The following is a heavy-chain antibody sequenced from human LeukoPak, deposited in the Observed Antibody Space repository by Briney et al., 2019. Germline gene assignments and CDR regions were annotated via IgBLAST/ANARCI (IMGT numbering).Heavy chain of an antibody. CDR1: GYTFTSYG. CDR2: ISAYNGNT. Sequence: ASVKVSCKASGYTFTSYGISWVRQAPGQGLEWMGWISAYNGNTNYAQKLQGRVTMTTDTSTSTACMELRSLRSDDTAVYYCARSPPALAAAGNFDYWGQGTLVTVSS. CDR3: ARSPPALAAAGNFDY. V-gene: IGHV1-18*01. J-gene: IGHJ4*02. D-gene: IGHD6-13*01.